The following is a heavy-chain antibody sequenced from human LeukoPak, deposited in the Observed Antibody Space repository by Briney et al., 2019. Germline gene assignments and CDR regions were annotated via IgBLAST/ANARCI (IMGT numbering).Heavy chain of an antibody. CDR2: ISAYNGNT. D-gene: IGHD4-17*01. CDR3: ARWVDDYGDYDY. CDR1: GYTFTSYG. Sequence: ASVNVSCKASGYTFTSYGISWVRQAPGQGLEWMGWISAYNGNTNYAQKLQGRVTMTTDTSTSTAYMELRSLRSDDTAVYYCARWVDDYGDYDYWGQGTLVTVSS. J-gene: IGHJ4*02. V-gene: IGHV1-18*01.